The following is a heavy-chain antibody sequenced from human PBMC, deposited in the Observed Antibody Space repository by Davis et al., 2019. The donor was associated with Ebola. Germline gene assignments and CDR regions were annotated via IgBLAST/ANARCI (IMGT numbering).Heavy chain of an antibody. J-gene: IGHJ2*01. CDR1: GYTFTNYY. Sequence: ASVKVSCKASGYTFTNYYMHWVRQAPGQGLEWMGMINPNDGRTIYAQKFQGRLTITAADSTGPAYMELYSLTSEDTAVYYCARDFYDSTDYPSRYFDVWGPGTLVTVSS. D-gene: IGHD3-22*01. V-gene: IGHV1-46*01. CDR3: ARDFYDSTDYPSRYFDV. CDR2: INPNDGRT.